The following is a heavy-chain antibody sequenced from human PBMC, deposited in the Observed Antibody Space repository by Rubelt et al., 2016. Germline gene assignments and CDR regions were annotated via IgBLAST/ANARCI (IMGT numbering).Heavy chain of an antibody. J-gene: IGHJ4*02. V-gene: IGHV3-30*04. CDR1: GFTFSNYA. D-gene: IGHD5-18*01. CDR3: ARDPRWLLANFDY. Sequence: GGGVVQPGRSLRLSCAASGFTFSNYAMHWVRQAPGKGLEWVAVISYDGSNKYYADSVKGRFTISRDNSKSTLYLQMNSLRAEDTAVYYCARDPRWLLANFDYWGQGTLVAVSS. CDR2: ISYDGSNK.